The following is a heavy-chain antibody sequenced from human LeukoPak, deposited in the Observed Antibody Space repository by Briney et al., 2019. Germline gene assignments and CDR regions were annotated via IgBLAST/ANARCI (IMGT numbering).Heavy chain of an antibody. CDR3: ARREDLWFGFDP. Sequence: PSETLSLTCTVSGGSIRSSTYYWAWIRQPPGKGLEWIATIYYSGSTYYNPSLKSRVTISVDTSKNQFSLKLSSVTAADTAVYYCARREDLWFGFDPWGQGTLVTVSS. V-gene: IGHV4-39*01. CDR1: GGSIRSSTYY. CDR2: IYYSGST. J-gene: IGHJ5*02. D-gene: IGHD3-10*01.